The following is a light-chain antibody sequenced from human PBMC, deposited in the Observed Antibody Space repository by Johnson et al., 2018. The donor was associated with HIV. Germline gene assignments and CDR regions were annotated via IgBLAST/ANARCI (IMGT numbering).Light chain of an antibody. Sequence: QSVLTQPPSVSAAPGQKVTISCSGSSSNIGNNYVSWYQQLPGTAPKVLIHENNKRPSGIPDRFSGSKSGTSATLGITGLQTGDEADYYCGAWDSRLTTYVFGTGTNVTVL. V-gene: IGLV1-51*02. J-gene: IGLJ1*01. CDR2: ENN. CDR1: SSNIGNNY. CDR3: GAWDSRLTTYV.